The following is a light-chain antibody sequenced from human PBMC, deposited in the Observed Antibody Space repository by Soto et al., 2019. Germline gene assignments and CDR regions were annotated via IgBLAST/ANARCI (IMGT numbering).Light chain of an antibody. CDR3: QQYNTYPYT. V-gene: IGKV1-5*01. CDR1: QSIRSW. CDR2: DAS. Sequence: DIQMTQSPSTLSASIGARVTITCRARQSIRSWLAWYQQKPGKAPKLLIYDASSLDSGVPSRFSGGGSGTEFTLSISSLQPDDFATYYCQQYNTYPYTFGQGTKLEIK. J-gene: IGKJ2*01.